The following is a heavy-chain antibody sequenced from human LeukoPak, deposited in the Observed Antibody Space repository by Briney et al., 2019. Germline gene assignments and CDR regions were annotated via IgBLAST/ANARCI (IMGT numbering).Heavy chain of an antibody. Sequence: GSLRLSCTASGFTFGDYAMSWVRQAPGKGLEWVGFIRSKAYGGTTEYAASVKGRFTISRDDSKSIAYLQMNSLKTEDTAVYYCTRVSGDGDHSRYWGQGTLVTVSS. CDR1: GFTFGDYA. V-gene: IGHV3-49*04. D-gene: IGHD4-17*01. CDR3: TRVSGDGDHSRY. J-gene: IGHJ4*02. CDR2: IRSKAYGGTT.